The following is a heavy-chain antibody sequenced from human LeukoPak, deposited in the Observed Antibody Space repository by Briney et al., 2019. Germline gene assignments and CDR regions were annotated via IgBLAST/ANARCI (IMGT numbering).Heavy chain of an antibody. CDR1: GFTFTNYW. V-gene: IGHV3-53*01. CDR3: ARSIQLWSPVDY. J-gene: IGHJ4*02. CDR2: IYSGGST. D-gene: IGHD5-18*01. Sequence: PGGSLRLSCAASGFTFTNYWMFWVRQAPGKGLEWVSVIYSGGSTYYADSVKGRFTISRDNSKNTLYLQMNSLRAEDTAVYYCARSIQLWSPVDYWGQGTLVTVSS.